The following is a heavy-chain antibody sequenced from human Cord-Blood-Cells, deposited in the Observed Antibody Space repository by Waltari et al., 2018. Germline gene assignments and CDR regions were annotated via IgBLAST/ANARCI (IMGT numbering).Heavy chain of an antibody. D-gene: IGHD6-13*01. J-gene: IGHJ4*02. Sequence: QVQLQQWGAGLLKPSETLSLTCAVYGGSFSGYYWSWIRQPPGKGLEWIGEINHSGNTNYNPSLKSRVTISVDTSKNQFSLKLSSVTAADTAVYYCARVDYRTIAAAGSDYWGQGTLVTVSS. CDR1: GGSFSGYY. CDR3: ARVDYRTIAAAGSDY. CDR2: INHSGNT. V-gene: IGHV4-34*01.